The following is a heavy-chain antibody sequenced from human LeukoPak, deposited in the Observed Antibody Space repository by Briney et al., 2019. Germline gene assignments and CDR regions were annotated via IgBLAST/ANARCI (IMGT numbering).Heavy chain of an antibody. J-gene: IGHJ6*03. CDR2: ISSSGSTI. V-gene: IGHV3-11*04. Sequence: GGSLRLSCAASGFTFSDYYMSWIRQAPGKGLEWVSYISSSGSTIYYADSVKGRFTISRDDAKNSLYLQMNSLRAEDTAVYYCARRADIVVLPAASYYMDVWGKGTTVTISS. CDR3: ARRADIVVLPAASYYMDV. CDR1: GFTFSDYY. D-gene: IGHD2-2*01.